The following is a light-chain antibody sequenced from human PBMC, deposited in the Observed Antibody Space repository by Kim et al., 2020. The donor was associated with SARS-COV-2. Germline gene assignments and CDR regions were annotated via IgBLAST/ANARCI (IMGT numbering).Light chain of an antibody. Sequence: SYELTQPLSVSVALGQTDTITCGGNNIGSKNVHWYQQKPGQAPVLVIYNDNTRPSGIPERFSGSNSGNTATLTITGAQAGDEADYYCEMWDSIVVFGGGTQLTVL. V-gene: IGLV3-9*01. J-gene: IGLJ2*01. CDR3: EMWDSIVV. CDR1: NIGSKN. CDR2: NDN.